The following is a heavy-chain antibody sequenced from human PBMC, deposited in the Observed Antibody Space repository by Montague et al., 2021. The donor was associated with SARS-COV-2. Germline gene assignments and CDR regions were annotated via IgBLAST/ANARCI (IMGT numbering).Heavy chain of an antibody. V-gene: IGHV3-7*03. Sequence: SLRLSCAASGFTFRSYWMSWVRQTPGKGLECVANIKPDGGEKHYVDSVKGRFTISRDNAKNSLNLQMDSLRAEDTALYYCARDSRIVGATGGMDVWGQGTTVIVSS. CDR3: ARDSRIVGATGGMDV. J-gene: IGHJ6*02. D-gene: IGHD1-26*01. CDR1: GFTFRSYW. CDR2: IKPDGGEK.